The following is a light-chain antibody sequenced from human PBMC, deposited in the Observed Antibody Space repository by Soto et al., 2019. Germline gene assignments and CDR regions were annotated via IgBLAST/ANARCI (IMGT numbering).Light chain of an antibody. CDR3: SSYTSSSTLHV. CDR1: SSDVGGYNY. J-gene: IGLJ1*01. Sequence: QSALTQPASVSGSPRQSITISCTGTSSDVGGYNYVSWYQQHPGKAPKLMIYDVSNRPSGVSSRFSGSKSGNTASLTISGLQAEDEADYYCSSYTSSSTLHVFGTGTKVTVL. V-gene: IGLV2-14*01. CDR2: DVS.